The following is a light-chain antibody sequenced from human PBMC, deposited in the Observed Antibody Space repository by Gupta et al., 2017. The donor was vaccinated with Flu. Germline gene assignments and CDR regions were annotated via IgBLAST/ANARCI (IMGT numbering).Light chain of an antibody. CDR3: QQFGNLPLT. Sequence: PSSLSASVGDRVTITCQASQDISNYLKGYQQQPAKAPNRLIFAAANLGAGGPSRCFGGRAGTEDTSPTSSLQPEDISTDYCQQFGNLPLTFGGGTQVEIK. J-gene: IGKJ4*01. CDR2: AAA. CDR1: QDISNY. V-gene: IGKV1-33*01.